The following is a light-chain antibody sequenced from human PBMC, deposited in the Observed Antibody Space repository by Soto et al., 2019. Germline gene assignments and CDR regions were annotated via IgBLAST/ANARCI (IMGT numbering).Light chain of an antibody. CDR2: EVT. J-gene: IGLJ1*01. CDR3: SSYAGSNSYV. Sequence: QSVLTQPPSASGSPGQSVTISCTGTSSDVGGYNYVSWYQQEPGKAPKLLIYEVTKRPSGVPDRFSGSKSGNTASLTVSGLQAEDEADYYCSSYAGSNSYVFGTGTKVTV. CDR1: SSDVGGYNY. V-gene: IGLV2-8*01.